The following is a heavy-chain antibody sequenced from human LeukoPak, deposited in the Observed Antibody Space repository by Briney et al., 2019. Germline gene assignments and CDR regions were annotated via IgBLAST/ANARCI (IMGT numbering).Heavy chain of an antibody. CDR1: GFTFSSYS. CDR2: ISSSSSTI. J-gene: IGHJ4*02. Sequence: GGSLRLSCAASGFTFSSYSMNWVRQAPGKGLEWVSYISSSSSTIYYADSVKGRFTISRDNAKNSLYLQMNSLRSEDTAVYYCARDLVETEDTAMDPSDWGQGTLVTVSS. CDR3: ARDLVETEDTAMDPSD. D-gene: IGHD5-18*01. V-gene: IGHV3-48*01.